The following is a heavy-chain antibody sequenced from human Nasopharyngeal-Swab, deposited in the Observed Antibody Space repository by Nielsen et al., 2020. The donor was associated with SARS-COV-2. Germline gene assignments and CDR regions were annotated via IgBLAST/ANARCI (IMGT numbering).Heavy chain of an antibody. CDR1: GFTFSSYW. J-gene: IGHJ4*02. CDR2: IKQDGSEK. Sequence: GESLKISCAASGFTFSSYWMSWVRQAPGKGLEWVANIKQDGSEKYYVDSVKGRFTISRDNAKSSLYLQMNSLRAEDTAFYYCVKDSAFNYFGSGSFDSWGQGTLVTVSS. V-gene: IGHV3-7*03. D-gene: IGHD3-10*01. CDR3: VKDSAFNYFGSGSFDS.